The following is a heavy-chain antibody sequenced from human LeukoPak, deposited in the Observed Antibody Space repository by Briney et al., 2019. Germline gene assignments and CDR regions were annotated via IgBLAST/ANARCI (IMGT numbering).Heavy chain of an antibody. D-gene: IGHD1-26*01. J-gene: IGHJ3*02. CDR3: AHLAGDYSGSYPPDAFDI. Sequence: SVKVSCKASGGTFSSYAISWVRQAPGQGLEWMGGIIPIFGTANYAQKFQGRVTITTDESTSTAYMELSSLRSEDTAVYYYAHLAGDYSGSYPPDAFDIWGQGTMVTVSS. V-gene: IGHV1-69*05. CDR2: IIPIFGTA. CDR1: GGTFSSYA.